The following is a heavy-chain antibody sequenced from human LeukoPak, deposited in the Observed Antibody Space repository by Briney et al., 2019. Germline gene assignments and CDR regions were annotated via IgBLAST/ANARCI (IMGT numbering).Heavy chain of an antibody. V-gene: IGHV4-59*01. J-gene: IGHJ4*02. CDR1: GGSISSYY. CDR3: ATSGEWLLYPFDY. CDR2: IYYSGST. Sequence: KPSETLSLTCTVSGGSISSYYWSWIRQPPGKGLEWIGYIYYSGSTNYNPPLKSRVTISVDTSKNQFSLKLSSVTAADTAVYYCATSGEWLLYPFDYWGQGTLVTVSS. D-gene: IGHD3-3*01.